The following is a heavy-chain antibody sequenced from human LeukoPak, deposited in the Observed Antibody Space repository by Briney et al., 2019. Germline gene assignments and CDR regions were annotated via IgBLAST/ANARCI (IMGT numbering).Heavy chain of an antibody. CDR3: ARPLRVTMIRGAAFRASSDFDP. J-gene: IGHJ5*02. CDR2: INPSGGST. V-gene: IGHV1-46*01. Sequence: GASVKVSCKASGYTFTSYYMHWVRQAPGQGLEWMGIINPSGGSTSYAQKFQGRVTMTGDTSISTAYMEVSRLRYDDTAVYYCARPLRVTMIRGAAFRASSDFDPWGQGTLVTVSS. CDR1: GYTFTSYY. D-gene: IGHD3-10*01.